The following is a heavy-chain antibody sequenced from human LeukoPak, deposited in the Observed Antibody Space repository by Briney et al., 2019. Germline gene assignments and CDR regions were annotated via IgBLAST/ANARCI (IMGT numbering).Heavy chain of an antibody. D-gene: IGHD4-17*01. CDR3: TGGTTVTTLDY. CDR1: GFTFSDSA. CDR2: IRSKAGNYAT. V-gene: IGHV3-73*01. J-gene: IGHJ4*02. Sequence: PGGSLKLSCAASGFTFSDSAMHWVRQASGKGLEWVGRIRSKAGNYATEYGASVKGRFTISRDDSKNTAYLQMNSLKTEDTAVYYCTGGTTVTTLDYWGQGTLVTVSS.